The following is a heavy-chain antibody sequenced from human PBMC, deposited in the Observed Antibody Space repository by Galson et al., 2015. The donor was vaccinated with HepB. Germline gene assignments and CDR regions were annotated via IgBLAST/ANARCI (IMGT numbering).Heavy chain of an antibody. CDR1: IYTTYY. CDR3: VREVVGANSKSFEY. V-gene: IGHV1-46*03. CDR2: VNPSSGST. J-gene: IGHJ4*02. D-gene: IGHD4-11*01. Sequence: SVKVSCKASIYTTYYMHWVRQAPGQGPEWMGGVNPSSGSTRYAQKLQGRVTMTRDTSTSTVYMELSSLRSEDTAVYYCVREVVGANSKSFEYWGQGTLVTVSA.